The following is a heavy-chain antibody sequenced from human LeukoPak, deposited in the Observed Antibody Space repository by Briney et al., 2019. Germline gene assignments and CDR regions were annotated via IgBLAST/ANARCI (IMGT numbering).Heavy chain of an antibody. CDR3: AKLPVSYSSGWSNFDY. Sequence: GGSLRLSCAASGFTFSNYAMSWVRQAPGKGLEWVSGISDTGGSTYYADSVKGRFTISRDNSKNTLYLQMNSLRAEDTAIYYCAKLPVSYSSGWSNFDYWGQGTLVTVSS. D-gene: IGHD6-19*01. CDR2: ISDTGGST. V-gene: IGHV3-23*01. CDR1: GFTFSNYA. J-gene: IGHJ4*02.